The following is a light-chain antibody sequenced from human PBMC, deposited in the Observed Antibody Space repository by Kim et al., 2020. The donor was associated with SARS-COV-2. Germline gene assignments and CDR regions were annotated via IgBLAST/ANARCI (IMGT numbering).Light chain of an antibody. J-gene: IGLJ3*02. CDR3: SSDGGSNNLV. CDR1: SSDIGAYDS. CDR2: EVN. V-gene: IGLV2-8*01. Sequence: GQSFTISCTGTSSDIGAYDSVCWYQQHPGKGPRLIIFEVNKRPSGVVARFSASKSGYTASLTISGLQAEDEADYYCSSDGGSNNLVFGGGTTLTVL.